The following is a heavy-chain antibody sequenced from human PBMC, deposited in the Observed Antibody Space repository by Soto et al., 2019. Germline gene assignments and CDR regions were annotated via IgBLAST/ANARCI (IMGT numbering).Heavy chain of an antibody. CDR3: AKDQGDYGDYDYYYYGMDV. J-gene: IGHJ6*02. CDR1: GFTFSSYG. D-gene: IGHD4-17*01. CDR2: ISYDGSNK. Sequence: GGSLRLSCAASGFTFSSYGMHWVRQAPGKGLEWVAVISYDGSNKYYADSVKGRFTISRDNSKNTLYLQMNSLRAEDTAVYYCAKDQGDYGDYDYYYYGMDVWGQGTMVTVSS. V-gene: IGHV3-30*18.